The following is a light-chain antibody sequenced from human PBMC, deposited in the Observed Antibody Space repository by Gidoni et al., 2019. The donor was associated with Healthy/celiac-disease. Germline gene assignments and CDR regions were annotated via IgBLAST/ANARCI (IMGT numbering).Light chain of an antibody. Sequence: SDELTQPLSVSVSPGQTASIPCAGDKLGDKYACWYQQKPGQSPVLVIYQDSKRPSGIPERFSGSNSGNTATLTINGTQAMDEADYYCQAWDSSTVVFGGGTKLTVL. CDR3: QAWDSSTVV. V-gene: IGLV3-1*01. CDR2: QDS. J-gene: IGLJ2*01. CDR1: KLGDKY.